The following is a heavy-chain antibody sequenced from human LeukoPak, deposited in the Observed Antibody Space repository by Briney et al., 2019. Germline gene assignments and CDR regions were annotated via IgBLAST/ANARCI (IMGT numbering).Heavy chain of an antibody. Sequence: SETLSLTCTVSGGSISSSSYYWGWIRQPPGKGLEWIGSIYYSGSTYYNPSLKSRVTISVDTSKNQSSLKLSSVTAADTAVYYCARQNGGSYLPFDYWGQGTLVTVSS. D-gene: IGHD1-26*01. CDR3: ARQNGGSYLPFDY. CDR2: IYYSGST. J-gene: IGHJ4*02. CDR1: GGSISSSSYY. V-gene: IGHV4-39*01.